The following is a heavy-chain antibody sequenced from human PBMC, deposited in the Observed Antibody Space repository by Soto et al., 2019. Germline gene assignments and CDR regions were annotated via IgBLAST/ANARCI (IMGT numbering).Heavy chain of an antibody. Sequence: QVQLVESGGGVVQPGRSLRLSCAASGFTFSSYAMHWVRQAPGKGLEWVAVISYDGSNKYYADSVKGRFTISRDNSKNTLYLQMNSLRAEDTAVYYCARELPAGSYLPNASYFQHWGQGTLVTVSS. CDR3: ARELPAGSYLPNASYFQH. CDR1: GFTFSSYA. V-gene: IGHV3-30-3*01. CDR2: ISYDGSNK. J-gene: IGHJ1*01. D-gene: IGHD1-26*01.